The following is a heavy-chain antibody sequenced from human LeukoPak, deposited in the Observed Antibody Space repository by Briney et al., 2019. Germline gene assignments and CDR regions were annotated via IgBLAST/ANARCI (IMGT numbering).Heavy chain of an antibody. V-gene: IGHV3-53*01. CDR2: IYSDGST. Sequence: GGSLRLSCAASGFTVSSNYMSWVRQAPGKGLEWVSEIYSDGSTYNAASVKGRFSISRDNSKNTVYLQMNSLRAEDTAVYYCARGDLGQGTVVTVSS. CDR1: GFTVSSNY. J-gene: IGHJ4*02. CDR3: ARGD.